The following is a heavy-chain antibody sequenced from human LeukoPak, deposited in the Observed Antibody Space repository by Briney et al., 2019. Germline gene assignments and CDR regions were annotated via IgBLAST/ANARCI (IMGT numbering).Heavy chain of an antibody. V-gene: IGHV3-30*02. Sequence: PGGSLRLSCAASGFTFSSYGMHWVRQAPGKGLEWVAFIRYDGSNKYYADSVKGRFTISRDNSKNTLYLQMNSLRAEDTAVYYCARDGDPTGHFDDWGQGTLVTVSS. CDR3: ARDGDPTGHFDD. CDR1: GFTFSSYG. D-gene: IGHD4-17*01. CDR2: IRYDGSNK. J-gene: IGHJ4*02.